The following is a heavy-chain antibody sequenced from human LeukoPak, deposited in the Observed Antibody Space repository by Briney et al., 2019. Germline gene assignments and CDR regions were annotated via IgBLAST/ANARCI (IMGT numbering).Heavy chain of an antibody. V-gene: IGHV3-48*01. CDR2: ISSSSSTI. CDR3: ASAHIVVVPAATRDYYYYMDV. D-gene: IGHD2-2*01. CDR1: GFTFSSYE. Sequence: PGGSLRLSCAASGFTFSSYEMNWVRQAPGKGLEWVSYISSSSSTIYYADSVKGRFTISRDNAKNSLYLQMNSLRAEDTAVYYCASAHIVVVPAATRDYYYYMDVWGKGTTVTVSS. J-gene: IGHJ6*03.